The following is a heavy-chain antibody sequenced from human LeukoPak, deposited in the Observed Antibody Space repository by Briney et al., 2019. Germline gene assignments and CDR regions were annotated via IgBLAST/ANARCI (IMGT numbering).Heavy chain of an antibody. J-gene: IGHJ5*02. V-gene: IGHV3-23*01. CDR1: YA. CDR2: ISGSGGST. D-gene: IGHD3-10*01. CDR3: AKDPPTKYYYGSGSFNWFDP. Sequence: YAMSWVRQAPGKGLEWVSAISGSGGSTYYADSVKGRFTISRDNSKNKLCLQMNSVRAEHTAVYYCAKDPPTKYYYGSGSFNWFDPWGQGTLVTVSS.